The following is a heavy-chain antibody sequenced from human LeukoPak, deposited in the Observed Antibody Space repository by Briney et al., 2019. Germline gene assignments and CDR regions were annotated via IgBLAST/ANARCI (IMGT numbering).Heavy chain of an antibody. Sequence: GASVKVSCKASGGTFSSYAISWVRQAPGQGLEWMGRIIPILGIANYAQKFQGRVTITADKSTSTAYMELSSLRSEDTAVYYCARSHPDYYDSSGYFYWGQGTLVTVSS. J-gene: IGHJ4*02. CDR1: GGTFSSYA. D-gene: IGHD3-22*01. CDR3: ARSHPDYYDSSGYFY. V-gene: IGHV1-69*04. CDR2: IIPILGIA.